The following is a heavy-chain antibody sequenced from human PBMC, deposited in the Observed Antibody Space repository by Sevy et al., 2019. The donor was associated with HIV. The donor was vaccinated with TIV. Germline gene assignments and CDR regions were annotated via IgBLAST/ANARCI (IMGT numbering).Heavy chain of an antibody. V-gene: IGHV3-20*04. Sequence: GGSLRLSCAASGLNFDDYGMSWVRQAPGKGLEWVSAINWNGVGTSYADSVKGRFTISRDNAKNFLYVQMNSLRAEDTALYYCARERSSGGDCYYFDYWGQGTLVTVSS. CDR1: GLNFDDYG. J-gene: IGHJ4*02. D-gene: IGHD2-21*02. CDR3: ARERSSGGDCYYFDY. CDR2: INWNGVGT.